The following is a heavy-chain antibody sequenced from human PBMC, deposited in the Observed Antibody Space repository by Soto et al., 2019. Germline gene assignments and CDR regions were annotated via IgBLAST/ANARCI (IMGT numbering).Heavy chain of an antibody. D-gene: IGHD3-10*01. CDR1: GFSFNSHA. V-gene: IGHV3-23*01. CDR3: AKVLSLRTSGKYYKPFFHGMDV. Sequence: DVQLSESGGGLVQPGGSLRLTCAASGFSFNSHAMTWVRQAPGRGLELVAAINSGVDAFYADSVKGRFTISRDNSKDTLYLQMNSLGVEDTALYYCAKVLSLRTSGKYYKPFFHGMDVWGLGTTVTVSS. CDR2: INSGVDA. J-gene: IGHJ6*02.